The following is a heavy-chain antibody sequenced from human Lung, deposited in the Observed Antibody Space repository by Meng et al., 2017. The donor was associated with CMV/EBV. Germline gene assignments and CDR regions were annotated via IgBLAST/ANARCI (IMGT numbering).Heavy chain of an antibody. D-gene: IGHD3-9*01. CDR2: ISLGESAAPTP. CDR3: VASTASKTDYWE. V-gene: IGHV3-74*03. J-gene: IGHJ4*02. CDR1: GFIFTDYW. Sequence: GEXXKISCAASGFIFTDYWMHWVRQAPGGGLAWVARISLGESAAPTPEYGDFVQGRFAIYRDNAKSTLYLQMHSLRAEDTGIYYCVASTASKTDYWEWGPGTXVTVSS.